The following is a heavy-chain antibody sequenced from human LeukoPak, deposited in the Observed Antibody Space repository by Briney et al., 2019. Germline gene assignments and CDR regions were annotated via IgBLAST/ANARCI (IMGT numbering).Heavy chain of an antibody. CDR2: ISYDGSNK. CDR1: GFTFSSYA. J-gene: IGHJ4*02. V-gene: IGHV3-30-3*01. CDR3: ARSRRIAVAGYYFDY. D-gene: IGHD6-19*01. Sequence: GGSLRLSCAASGFTFSSYAMHWVRQAPGKGLEWAAVISYDGSNKYYADSVKGRFTISRDNSKNTLYLQMNSLRAEDTAVYYCARSRRIAVAGYYFDYWGQGTLVTVSS.